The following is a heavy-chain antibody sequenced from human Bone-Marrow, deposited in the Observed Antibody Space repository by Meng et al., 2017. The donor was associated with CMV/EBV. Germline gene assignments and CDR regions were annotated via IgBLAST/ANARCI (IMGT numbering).Heavy chain of an antibody. Sequence: ASVKVSCKASGYTFTSYDINWVRQATGQGLEWMGWMNPNSGNTGYAQKFQGRVTMTRNTSISTAYTELSSLRSEDTAVYYCAIGQGIGWIQLPSDYFDYWGQGTRVTCSS. D-gene: IGHD5-18*01. CDR1: GYTFTSYD. CDR3: AIGQGIGWIQLPSDYFDY. V-gene: IGHV1-8*01. J-gene: IGHJ4*02. CDR2: MNPNSGNT.